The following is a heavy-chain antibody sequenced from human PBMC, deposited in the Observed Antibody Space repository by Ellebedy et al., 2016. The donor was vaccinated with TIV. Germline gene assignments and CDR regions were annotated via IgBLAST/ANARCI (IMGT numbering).Heavy chain of an antibody. Sequence: ASVKVSCKASGYTFTNYYIHWVRQAPGQGLEWMGIINPSGGSTSYAQKFQGRVTMTRDTSTSTVYMELSSLRSEDTAVYYCARDPQFSSSWYLLLDYYYGMDVWGQGTTVTVSS. CDR2: INPSGGST. CDR1: GYTFTNYY. D-gene: IGHD6-13*01. CDR3: ARDPQFSSSWYLLLDYYYGMDV. J-gene: IGHJ6*02. V-gene: IGHV1-46*01.